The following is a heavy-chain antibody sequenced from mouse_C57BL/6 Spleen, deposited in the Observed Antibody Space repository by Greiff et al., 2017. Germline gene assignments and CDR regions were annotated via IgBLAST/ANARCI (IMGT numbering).Heavy chain of an antibody. D-gene: IGHD2-3*01. Sequence: VQLQESGAELVRPGASVTLSCKASGYTFTDYEMHWVKQTPVHGLEWIGAIDPGTGGTAYNQKFKGKAILTADKSSSTAYMELRSLTSEDSAVYYCTRNYNYNDYSYDFDYWGQGTTLTVSS. V-gene: IGHV1-15*01. CDR3: TRNYNYNDYSYDFDY. CDR2: IDPGTGGT. CDR1: GYTFTDYE. J-gene: IGHJ2*01.